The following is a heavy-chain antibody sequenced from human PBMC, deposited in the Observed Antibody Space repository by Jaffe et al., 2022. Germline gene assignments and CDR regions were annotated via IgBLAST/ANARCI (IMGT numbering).Heavy chain of an antibody. V-gene: IGHV4-34*01. D-gene: IGHD6-13*01. CDR1: GGSFSGYY. CDR2: INHSGST. CDR3: ARGSVPVGGRQQLAHRGAYFDY. J-gene: IGHJ4*02. Sequence: QVQLQQWGAGLLKPSETLSLTCAVYGGSFSGYYWSWIRQPPGKGLEWIGEINHSGSTNYNPSLKSRVTISVDTSKNQFSLKLSSVTAADTAVYYCARGSVPVGGRQQLAHRGAYFDYWGQGTLVTVSS.